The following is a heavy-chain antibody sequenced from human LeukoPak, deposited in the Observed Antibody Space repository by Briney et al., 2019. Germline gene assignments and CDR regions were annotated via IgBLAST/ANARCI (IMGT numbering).Heavy chain of an antibody. J-gene: IGHJ4*02. V-gene: IGHV4-34*01. Sequence: PSETLSLTCAVYGGSFSGYYWSWIRQPPGKGLEWIGEINHSGSTNYNPSLKSRVSISADTSKVQFSLTLSSVTAADTAVYYCARLRGKIVATSFDYWGQGTLVTVSS. CDR2: INHSGST. D-gene: IGHD5-12*01. CDR1: GGSFSGYY. CDR3: ARLRGKIVATSFDY.